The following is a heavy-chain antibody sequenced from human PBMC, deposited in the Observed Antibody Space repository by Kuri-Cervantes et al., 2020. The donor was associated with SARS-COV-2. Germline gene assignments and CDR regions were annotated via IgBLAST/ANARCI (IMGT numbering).Heavy chain of an antibody. CDR2: SYSTGVT. D-gene: IGHD1-26*01. CDR1: GGSISDHY. Sequence: SETLSLTCSVSGGSISDHYWAWIRQPPGKGLEWIGYSYSTGVTNYDPSLKTRVTISTDRSKNQLSLKLTSVTAADTAVYYCARDNVLFSGSGFDSWGQGALVTVSS. V-gene: IGHV4-59*11. J-gene: IGHJ4*02. CDR3: ARDNVLFSGSGFDS.